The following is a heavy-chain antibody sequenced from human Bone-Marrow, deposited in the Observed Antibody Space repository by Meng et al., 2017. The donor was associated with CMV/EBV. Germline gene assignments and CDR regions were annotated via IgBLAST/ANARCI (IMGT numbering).Heavy chain of an antibody. CDR2: IYYSGST. D-gene: IGHD2-8*01. Sequence: SETLSLSCTVSGGSISSYYWSWIRQPPGKGLEWIGYIYYSGSTNYNPSLKSRVTISVDTSKNQFSLKLSSVTAADTAVYYCARTTSGRFDYWGQGTLVTVSS. CDR3: ARTTSGRFDY. CDR1: GGSISSYY. V-gene: IGHV4-59*01. J-gene: IGHJ4*02.